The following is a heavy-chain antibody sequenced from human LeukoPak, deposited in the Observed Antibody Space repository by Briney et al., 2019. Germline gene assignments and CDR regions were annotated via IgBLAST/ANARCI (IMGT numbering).Heavy chain of an antibody. J-gene: IGHJ5*02. D-gene: IGHD3-10*01. CDR1: GGSFSGYY. V-gene: IGHV4-34*01. CDR3: ARGYPRYYYGSGSYHWFDP. CDR2: INHSGST. Sequence: PSETLSLTCAVYGGSFSGYYWSWIRQPPGKGLEWIGEINHSGSTNYNPSLKSRVTISVDTSKNQFSLKLSSVTAADTAVYYCARGYPRYYYGSGSYHWFDPWGQGTLVTVSS.